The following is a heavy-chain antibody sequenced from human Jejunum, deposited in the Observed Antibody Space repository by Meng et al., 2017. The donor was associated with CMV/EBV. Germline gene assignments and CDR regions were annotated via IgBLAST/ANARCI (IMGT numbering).Heavy chain of an antibody. CDR3: ARDVLDDFWSNYSLDH. CDR2: ISGSSSGI. J-gene: IGHJ4*02. V-gene: IGHV3-48*04. Sequence: FSFIGSGVTCVLQAPGEGLEWVSSISGSSSGIHYGASLKGRFTISRENAKNSLYLQINSLRAADTTVYYCARDVLDDFWSNYSLDHWGQGALVTVSS. CDR1: FSFIGSG. D-gene: IGHD3-3*01.